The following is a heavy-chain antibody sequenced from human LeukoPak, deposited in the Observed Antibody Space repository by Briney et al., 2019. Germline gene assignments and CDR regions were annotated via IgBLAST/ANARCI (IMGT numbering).Heavy chain of an antibody. D-gene: IGHD6-13*01. V-gene: IGHV3-23*01. CDR1: GFTFSSYA. Sequence: GGSLRLSCAASGFTFSSYAMSWVRQAPGKGLEWVSAISGSGGSTYYADSVKGRFTISRDNSKNTLYLQMNSLRAEDTAVYYCASCGQPYYSSSWYGQRNWFDPWGQGTLVTVSS. CDR3: ASCGQPYYSSSWYGQRNWFDP. J-gene: IGHJ5*02. CDR2: ISGSGGST.